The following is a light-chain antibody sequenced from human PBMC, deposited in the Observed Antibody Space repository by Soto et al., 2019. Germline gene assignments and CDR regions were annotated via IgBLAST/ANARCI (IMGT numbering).Light chain of an antibody. CDR3: HQYYTLPLT. V-gene: IGKV4-1*01. CDR2: CGT. CDR1: QSVLYDFNNKNY. Sequence: DIVMTQSPEFLGVSLGERDTINCQSNQSVLYDFNNKNYLAWYQQKPGQHLKKISHCGTVRYYGVSDRFSGRGYATDITLTISSLQFEDVAFYYCHQYYTLPLTFGAGTKMDIK. J-gene: IGKJ3*01.